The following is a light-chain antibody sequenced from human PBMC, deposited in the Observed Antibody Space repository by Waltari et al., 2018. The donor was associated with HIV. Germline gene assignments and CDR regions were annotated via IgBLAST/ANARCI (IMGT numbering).Light chain of an antibody. J-gene: IGLJ3*02. CDR2: GNN. CDR1: SSHIGAGYD. CDR3: QSYDSSLSGWV. V-gene: IGLV1-40*01. Sequence: QSVLTQPPSVSGAPGQRVTIPCTGSSSHIGAGYDLHWYQQLPGTAPKLLIYGNNNRPSGVPDRFSGSKSATSASLAITGLQAEDEADYYCQSYDSSLSGWVFGGGTKLTVL.